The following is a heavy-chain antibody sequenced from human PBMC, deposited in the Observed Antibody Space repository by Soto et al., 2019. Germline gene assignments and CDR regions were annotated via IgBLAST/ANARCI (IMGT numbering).Heavy chain of an antibody. V-gene: IGHV4-30-4*01. D-gene: IGHD3-10*01. CDR3: ARGRITMVRGVIITWFDP. CDR2: IYYSGST. Sequence: SETLSLTCTVSGGSISSGDYYWSWIRQPPGKGLEWIGYIYYSGSTYYNPSLKSRVTISVDTSKNRFSLKLSSVTAADTAVYYCARGRITMVRGVIITWFDPWGQGTLVTVSS. J-gene: IGHJ5*02. CDR1: GGSISSGDYY.